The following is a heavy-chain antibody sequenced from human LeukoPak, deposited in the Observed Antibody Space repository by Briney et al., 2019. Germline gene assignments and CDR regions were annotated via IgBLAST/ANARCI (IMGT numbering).Heavy chain of an antibody. D-gene: IGHD2-8*01. CDR3: ARRARVRMVYFYYFLDI. J-gene: IGHJ6*03. CDR1: GFTFSSYW. Sequence: GGSLRLSCAASGFTFSSYWMNWVRQAPGKGLEWLSLISDSPDITYYTDSVKGRFTISRSNSNNTVYLQMNNLRAEDTAVYYCARRARVRMVYFYYFLDIWDKGTAVTVSS. CDR2: ISDSPDIT. V-gene: IGHV3-23*01.